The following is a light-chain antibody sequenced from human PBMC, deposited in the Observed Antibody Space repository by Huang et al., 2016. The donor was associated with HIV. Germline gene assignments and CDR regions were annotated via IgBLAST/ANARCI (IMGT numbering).Light chain of an antibody. CDR3: QQSYSPRT. Sequence: DIQMTQSPSSLSTSVGDRVTITCRARQNISNYLNWYQQKPGKAPKLLIYAASSLQSGVPSRFSGSGSGTDFTLTISSLQPEDSAAYYCQQSYSPRTFGPGTKVDIK. CDR2: AAS. V-gene: IGKV1-39*01. CDR1: QNISNY. J-gene: IGKJ3*01.